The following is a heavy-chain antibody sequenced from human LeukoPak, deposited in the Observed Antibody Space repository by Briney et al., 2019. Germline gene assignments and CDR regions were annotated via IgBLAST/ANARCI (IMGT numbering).Heavy chain of an antibody. CDR1: GGSISSTFYY. J-gene: IGHJ3*02. CDR3: ARRGIGFKWLRFSLCGFDI. V-gene: IGHV4-39*01. Sequence: PSETLSLTCTVSGGSISSTFYYWGWIRQPPGKGLEWIGSINYSGSTYYNPSLKSRVTISVDTSKNQFSLKLSSVTAADTAVYYCARRGIGFKWLRFSLCGFDIWGQGTMVTVSS. D-gene: IGHD5-12*01. CDR2: INYSGST.